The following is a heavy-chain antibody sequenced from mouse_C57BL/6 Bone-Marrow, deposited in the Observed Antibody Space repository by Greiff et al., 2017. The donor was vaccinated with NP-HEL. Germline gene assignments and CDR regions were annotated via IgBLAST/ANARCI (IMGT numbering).Heavy chain of an antibody. D-gene: IGHD1-1*01. Sequence: QVQLQQSGAELVKPGASVKLSCKASGYTFTSYWMHWVKQRPGRGLEWIGRIDPNSGGTKYNEKFKSKATLTVDKPSSTAYMQLSSLTSEDSAVYYCATGDSPLIDGRDWFAYWGQGTLVTVSA. CDR1: GYTFTSYW. CDR3: ATGDSPLIDGRDWFAY. CDR2: IDPNSGGT. J-gene: IGHJ3*01. V-gene: IGHV1-72*01.